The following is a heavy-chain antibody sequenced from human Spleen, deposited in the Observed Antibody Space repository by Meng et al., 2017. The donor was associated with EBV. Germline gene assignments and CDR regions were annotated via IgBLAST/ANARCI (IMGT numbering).Heavy chain of an antibody. V-gene: IGHV3-33*06. CDR1: FGTYD. CDR2: TWCHGGYN. Sequence: FGTYDMRWVRQAPGKGLEGVSSTWCHGGYNFYVDSVKGRLTISRDNSKKTPYLQMSSLRAEDTATYYCAKDVGSSWFEAADCWGPGTLVTVSS. CDR3: AKDVGSSWFEAADC. D-gene: IGHD6-13*01. J-gene: IGHJ1*01.